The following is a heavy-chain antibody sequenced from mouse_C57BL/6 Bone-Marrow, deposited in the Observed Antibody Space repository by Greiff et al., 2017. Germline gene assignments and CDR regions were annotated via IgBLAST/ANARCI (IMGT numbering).Heavy chain of an antibody. CDR1: GYTFTSYG. D-gene: IGHD4-1*01. J-gene: IGHJ2*01. CDR3: SRNWASYYFDY. Sequence: VQLQQSGAELARPGASVKLSCKASGYTFTSYGISWVKQRTGQGLEWIGEIYPRSGNTYYNEKFKGKATLTADKSSSTAYMVLRSLTSEDSAVYFCSRNWASYYFDYWGQGTTLTVSS. V-gene: IGHV1-81*01. CDR2: IYPRSGNT.